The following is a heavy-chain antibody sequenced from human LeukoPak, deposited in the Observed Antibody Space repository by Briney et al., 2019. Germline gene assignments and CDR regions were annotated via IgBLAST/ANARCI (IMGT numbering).Heavy chain of an antibody. CDR2: INPSGGGT. Sequence: ASVKVSCKASGYTFTSYHMHWVRQAPGQGLEWMGIINPSGGGTNYAQKFQGRVTMTRGTSTSTVYMELSSLRFEDTAVYYCARVVEFDYYGMDVWGQGTTVTVSS. CDR1: GYTFTSYH. D-gene: IGHD2-21*01. CDR3: ARVVEFDYYGMDV. V-gene: IGHV1-46*01. J-gene: IGHJ6*02.